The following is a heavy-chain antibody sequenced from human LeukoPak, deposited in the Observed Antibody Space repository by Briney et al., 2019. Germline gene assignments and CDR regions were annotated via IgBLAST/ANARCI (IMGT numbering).Heavy chain of an antibody. CDR2: INSDGSST. CDR1: GFTFSSYW. Sequence: GGSLRLSCAASGFTFSSYWMHWVRQVPGKGLVWVSHINSDGSSTNYADSVKGRFTISRDNAKNTLYLQMNSLRAEDTAVYFCARDKVYYGSGTYGYWGQGALVTVSS. D-gene: IGHD3-10*01. CDR3: ARDKVYYGSGTYGY. V-gene: IGHV3-74*01. J-gene: IGHJ4*02.